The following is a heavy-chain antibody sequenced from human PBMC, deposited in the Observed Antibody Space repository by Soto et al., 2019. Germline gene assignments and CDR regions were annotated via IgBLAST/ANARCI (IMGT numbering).Heavy chain of an antibody. CDR1: GGSISSYY. V-gene: IGHV4-59*08. D-gene: IGHD3-10*01. CDR2: IYYSGST. CDR3: ARRYGSGLDY. Sequence: SETLSLTCTVSGGSISSYYWSWIQQPPGKGLEWIGYIYYSGSTNYNPSLKSRVTISVDTSKNQFSLKLSSVTAADTAVYYCARRYGSGLDYWGQGTLVTVSS. J-gene: IGHJ4*02.